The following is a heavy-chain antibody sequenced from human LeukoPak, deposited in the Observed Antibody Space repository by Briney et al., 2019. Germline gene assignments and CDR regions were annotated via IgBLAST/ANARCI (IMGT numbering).Heavy chain of an antibody. CDR2: IKPSGEIT. D-gene: IGHD3-10*01. CDR1: GYTLTSDA. J-gene: IGHJ6*02. Sequence: GPSVKLSCEASGYTLTSDAMHCGGQAPGQGGKWRGIIKPSGEITSYAQTFQGRITMPRDTSTSTAYMELSSLRSEDTSLYYCAREITIVRGSSPFLVERIIYYYGMDVWGQGTTVTVSS. V-gene: IGHV1-46*01. CDR3: AREITIVRGSSPFLVERIIYYYGMDV.